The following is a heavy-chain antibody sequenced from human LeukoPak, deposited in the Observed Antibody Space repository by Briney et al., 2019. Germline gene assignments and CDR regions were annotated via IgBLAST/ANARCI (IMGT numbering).Heavy chain of an antibody. V-gene: IGHV4-38-2*01. J-gene: IGHJ6*03. CDR1: GYSISNGYC. Sequence: SETLSLTSAVSGYSISNGYCWVWIRQPPGRGLEWIGSLDHSDSAYYNTSLRSRDSISVDTSKNQFSLTLSFVTAADTAVYYCARQHDSYYYYYIDVWGSGTTVTVSS. CDR2: LDHSDSA. CDR3: ARQHDSYYYYYIDV.